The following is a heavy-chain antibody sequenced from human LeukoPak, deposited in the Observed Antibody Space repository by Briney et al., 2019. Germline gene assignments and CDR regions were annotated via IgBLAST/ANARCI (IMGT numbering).Heavy chain of an antibody. J-gene: IGHJ1*01. V-gene: IGHV4-39*07. CDR3: AREQWLVRKYFQH. D-gene: IGHD6-19*01. CDR2: IYHSGNT. Sequence: SETLSLTCTVSDGSISTSDYYWGWIRQPPGKGLEWIGTIYHSGNTYYNPSLKSRVTISVHTSKNQFSLKLTSVTAADTAVYYCAREQWLVRKYFQHWGQGTLVTVSS. CDR1: DGSISTSDYY.